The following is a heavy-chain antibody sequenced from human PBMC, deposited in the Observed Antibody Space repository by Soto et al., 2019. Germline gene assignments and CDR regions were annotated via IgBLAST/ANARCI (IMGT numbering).Heavy chain of an antibody. V-gene: IGHV3-23*01. Sequence: GGSLIHSWASSEFTFSSFSMILVRPAPGKGLEWVSSISGSGVSTYYTDSVKGRFTISRDNSKDTLFLQMNTLRAEDTAVYYCAKSPYCGGDCYLWVQWGQGTLVTVSS. J-gene: IGHJ4*01. CDR3: AKSPYCGGDCYLWVQ. D-gene: IGHD2-21*01. CDR1: EFTFSSFS. CDR2: ISGSGVST.